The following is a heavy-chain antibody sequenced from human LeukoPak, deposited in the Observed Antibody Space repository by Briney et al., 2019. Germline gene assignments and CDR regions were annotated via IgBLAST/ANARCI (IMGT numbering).Heavy chain of an antibody. J-gene: IGHJ1*01. D-gene: IGHD2-21*02. CDR3: AHCGGDCYPEYFQH. CDR1: GFTFSSYS. Sequence: GGSLRLSCAASGFTFSSYSVNWVRQAPGKGLEWVSYISSSSSTIYYADSVKGRFTISRDNAKNSLYLQMNSLRAEDTAVYYCAHCGGDCYPEYFQHWGQGTLVTVSS. CDR2: ISSSSSTI. V-gene: IGHV3-48*01.